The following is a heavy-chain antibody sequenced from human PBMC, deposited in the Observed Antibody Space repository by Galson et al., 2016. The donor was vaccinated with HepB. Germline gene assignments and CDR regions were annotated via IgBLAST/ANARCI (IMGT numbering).Heavy chain of an antibody. J-gene: IGHJ3*02. CDR2: ISSSSSYT. V-gene: IGHV3-11*06. CDR1: GFTFSDYY. CDR3: ARDCPYYDSWSGYPTCACDI. Sequence: SLRLSCAASGFTFSDYYMSWIRQAPGKGLEWISYISSSSSYTNYADSVKGRFTISRDNAKNSLYLQMDSLRAEDTAMYYCARDCPYYDSWSGYPTCACDIWGQGTMVSVSS. D-gene: IGHD3-3*01.